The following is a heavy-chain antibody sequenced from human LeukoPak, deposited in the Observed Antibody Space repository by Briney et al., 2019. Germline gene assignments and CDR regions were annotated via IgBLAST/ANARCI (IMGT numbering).Heavy chain of an antibody. J-gene: IGHJ3*02. CDR3: ARDSLSYGDWVGDAFDI. CDR2: IYNGGST. CDR1: GFTVSSNY. V-gene: IGHV3-66*01. D-gene: IGHD4-17*01. Sequence: GGSLTLSCAASGFTVSSNYMSWVRQAPGKGLEWVSDIYNGGSTYYADSVKGRFTISRDNSKNTLYLQMNSLTAEDTAVYYCARDSLSYGDWVGDAFDIWGQGTMVTVSS.